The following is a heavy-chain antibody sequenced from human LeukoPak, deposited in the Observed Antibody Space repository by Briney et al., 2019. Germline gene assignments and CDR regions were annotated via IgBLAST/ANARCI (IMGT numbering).Heavy chain of an antibody. Sequence: SETLSLTCTVSGGSISSYYWSWIRQPPGKGLEWIGYIYYSGSTNYNPSLKSRVTISVDTSKNQFSLKLSSVTAADTAVYYCARGGGYCSSTSCYLVPGFDPWGQGTLVTVSS. CDR2: IYYSGST. CDR1: GGSISSYY. CDR3: ARGGGYCSSTSCYLVPGFDP. D-gene: IGHD2-2*01. V-gene: IGHV4-59*12. J-gene: IGHJ5*02.